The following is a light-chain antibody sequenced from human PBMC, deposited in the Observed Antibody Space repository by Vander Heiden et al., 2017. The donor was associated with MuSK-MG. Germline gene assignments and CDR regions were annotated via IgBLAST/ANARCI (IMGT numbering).Light chain of an antibody. Sequence: DIQMTQSPSTLSASVGDRVTITCRASQSISPWLAWYQQKPGKAPRLLIYKASSLETGVPSRFSGSESGTEFTLTITSLQPDDCATYYCQQDNSYPVTFGQGTKVEIK. CDR2: KAS. CDR3: QQDNSYPVT. V-gene: IGKV1-5*03. CDR1: QSISPW. J-gene: IGKJ1*01.